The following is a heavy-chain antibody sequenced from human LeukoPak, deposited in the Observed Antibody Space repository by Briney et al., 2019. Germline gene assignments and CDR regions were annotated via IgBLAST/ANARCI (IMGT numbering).Heavy chain of an antibody. CDR2: IYYSGSS. CDR3: ARDPARVEYYFDY. Sequence: SETLSLTCTVSGGSISSYYWSWIRQPPGKGLEWIGYIYYSGSSNYNPSLKSRVTISVDTSKNRFSLKLSSVTAADTAVYYCARDPARVEYYFDYWGQGTLVTVSS. V-gene: IGHV4-59*01. CDR1: GGSISSYY. J-gene: IGHJ4*02.